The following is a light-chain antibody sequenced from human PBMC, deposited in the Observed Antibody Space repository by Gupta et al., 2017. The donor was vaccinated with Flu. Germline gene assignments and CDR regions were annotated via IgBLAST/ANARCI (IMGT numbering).Light chain of an antibody. J-gene: IGLJ3*02. CDR3: VLYMGSGISV. CDR2: STN. CDR1: SGSVSTSYY. V-gene: IGLV8-61*01. Sequence: TVVTQEPSFSVSPGGTVTLTCGLRSGSVSTSYYPSWYQQTPGQAPRTLIYSTNTRSSGVPDRFSGSILGNKAALTITGAQADDESDYYCVLYMGSGISVFGGGTKLTVL.